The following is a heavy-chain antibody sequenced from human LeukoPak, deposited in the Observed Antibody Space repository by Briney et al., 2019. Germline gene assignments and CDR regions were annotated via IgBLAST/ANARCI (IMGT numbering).Heavy chain of an antibody. CDR3: ARSPYDYVWGSYRILDY. CDR2: INHSGST. D-gene: IGHD3-16*02. CDR1: GFTFSSYA. V-gene: IGHV4-34*01. Sequence: GSLRLSCAASGFTFSSYAMSWIRQPPGKGLEWIGEINHSGSTNYNPSLKSRVTISVDTSKNQFSLKLSSVTAADTAVYYCARSPYDYVWGSYRILDYWGQGTLVTVSS. J-gene: IGHJ4*02.